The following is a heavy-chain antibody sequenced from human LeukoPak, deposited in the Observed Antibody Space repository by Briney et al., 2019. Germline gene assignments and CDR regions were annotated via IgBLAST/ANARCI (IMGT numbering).Heavy chain of an antibody. J-gene: IGHJ4*02. CDR3: ARGEDYGDYFDY. CDR2: VYSGGST. V-gene: IGHV3-53*01. Sequence: PGGSLRLSCAASGFTVSSNYMSWVRQAPGKGLEWVSVVYSGGSTYYADPVKGRFTISRDNSKNTLYLQMNSLRAEDTAVYYCARGEDYGDYFDYWGQGTLVTVSS. CDR1: GFTVSSNY. D-gene: IGHD4-17*01.